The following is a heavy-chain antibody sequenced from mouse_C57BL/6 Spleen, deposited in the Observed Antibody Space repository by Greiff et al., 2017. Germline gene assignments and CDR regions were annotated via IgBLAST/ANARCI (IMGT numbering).Heavy chain of an antibody. CDR3: ARSHYDYDGRYAMDY. J-gene: IGHJ4*01. CDR1: GYTFTSYG. CDR2: IYPRSGNT. Sequence: VQLQQSGAELARPGASVKLSCKASGYTFTSYGISWVKQSTGQGLEWIGEIYPRSGNTYYNEKFKGKATLTADKSSSTAYMELRSLTSEDSAVYFCARSHYDYDGRYAMDYWGQGTSVTVSS. V-gene: IGHV1-81*01. D-gene: IGHD2-4*01.